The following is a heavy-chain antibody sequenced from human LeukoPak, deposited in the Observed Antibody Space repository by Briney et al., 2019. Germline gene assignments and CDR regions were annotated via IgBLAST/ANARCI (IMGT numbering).Heavy chain of an antibody. CDR2: ISAYNGNT. CDR1: GYTFTSYG. J-gene: IGHJ3*02. V-gene: IGHV1-18*01. CDR3: ARQAWQLTRQALDI. Sequence: VASVKVSCKASGYTFTSYGISWVRQAPGQGLEWMGWISAYNGNTNYAQKLQGRVTMTTDTSTSTAYMELRSLRSDDTAVYYCARQAWQLTRQALDIWGQGTMVTVSS. D-gene: IGHD6-6*01.